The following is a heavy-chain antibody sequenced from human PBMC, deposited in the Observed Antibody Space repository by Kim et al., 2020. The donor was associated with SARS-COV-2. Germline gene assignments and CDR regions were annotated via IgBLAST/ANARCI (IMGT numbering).Heavy chain of an antibody. CDR3: ARRQFSSGWYYFDY. Sequence: GGSLRLSCAASGFTFSSHWMHWVRQAPVKGLVWVSRINSDGSTTSYADSVKGRFTISRDNAKNTLYLQMNSLRAEDTAVYYCARRQFSSGWYYFDYWGQG. D-gene: IGHD6-19*01. CDR2: INSDGSTT. CDR1: GFTFSSHW. J-gene: IGHJ4*02. V-gene: IGHV3-74*01.